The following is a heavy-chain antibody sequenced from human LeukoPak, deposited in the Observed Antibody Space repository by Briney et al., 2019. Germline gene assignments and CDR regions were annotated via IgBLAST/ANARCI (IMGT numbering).Heavy chain of an antibody. CDR1: GFTFSSYN. Sequence: GGSLRLSCAASGFTFSSYNMYWVRQAPGQGLEWVSSITSSGGYMYYADSVKGRFTISRDSAKNSLYLQMNSLRAEDTAVYYCATSFGATRGYWGQGTLVTVSS. J-gene: IGHJ4*02. V-gene: IGHV3-21*01. CDR2: ITSSGGYM. CDR3: ATSFGATRGY. D-gene: IGHD3-10*01.